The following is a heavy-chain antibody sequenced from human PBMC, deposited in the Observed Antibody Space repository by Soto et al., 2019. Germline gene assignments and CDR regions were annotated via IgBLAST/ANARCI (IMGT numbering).Heavy chain of an antibody. D-gene: IGHD1-7*01. CDR1: GFTFSSYA. J-gene: IGHJ3*02. V-gene: IGHV4-59*08. CDR2: IYYSGST. Sequence: GSLRLSCAASGFTFSSYAMSWVRQAPGKGLEWIGYIYYSGSTNYNPSLKSRVTISVDTSKNQFSLKLSSVTAADTAVYYCARLFNWNYVGAFDIWGQGTMVTVSS. CDR3: ARLFNWNYVGAFDI.